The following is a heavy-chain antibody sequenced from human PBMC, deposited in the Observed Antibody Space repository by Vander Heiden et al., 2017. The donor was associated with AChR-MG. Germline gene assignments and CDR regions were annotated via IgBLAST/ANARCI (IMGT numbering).Heavy chain of an antibody. Sequence: QVQLVQSGAEVKKPGSSVKVSCKASGGTFSSYAISWVRQAPGQGLEWMGGIIPIFGTANYAQKFQGRVTITADESTSTAYMELSSLRSEDTAVYYCARNPWDLGDYYYYGMDVWGQGTTVTVSS. V-gene: IGHV1-69*01. CDR2: IIPIFGTA. J-gene: IGHJ6*02. CDR3: ARNPWDLGDYYYYGMDV. D-gene: IGHD1-26*01. CDR1: GGTFSSYA.